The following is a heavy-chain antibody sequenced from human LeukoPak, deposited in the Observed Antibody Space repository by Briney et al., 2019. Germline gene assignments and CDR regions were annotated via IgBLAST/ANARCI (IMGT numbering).Heavy chain of an antibody. Sequence: ASVKVSCKASGYTFTGYYMHWVRQAPGQGLEWMGWINPNSGGTNYAQKFQGRVTMTRDTSISTAYMELSRLRSEDTAVYYCARAGGGSGWYPYCYYYMDVWGKGTTVTISS. CDR2: INPNSGGT. J-gene: IGHJ6*03. CDR1: GYTFTGYY. V-gene: IGHV1-2*02. CDR3: ARAGGGSGWYPYCYYYMDV. D-gene: IGHD6-19*01.